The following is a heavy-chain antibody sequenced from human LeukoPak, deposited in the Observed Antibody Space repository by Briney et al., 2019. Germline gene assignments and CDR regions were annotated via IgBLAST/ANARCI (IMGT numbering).Heavy chain of an antibody. J-gene: IGHJ4*02. CDR2: ISAYNGNT. D-gene: IGHD5-18*01. CDR1: GYTFASYG. Sequence: ASVKVSCKTSGYTFASYGISWVRQAPGQGLEWMGWISAYNGNTNYAQKFQGRVTMTTGTSTSTAYMELRSLRSDDTAVYYCARDRVFVDAAIVSPIQYFDYWGQGTLVTVSS. CDR3: ARDRVFVDAAIVSPIQYFDY. V-gene: IGHV1-18*01.